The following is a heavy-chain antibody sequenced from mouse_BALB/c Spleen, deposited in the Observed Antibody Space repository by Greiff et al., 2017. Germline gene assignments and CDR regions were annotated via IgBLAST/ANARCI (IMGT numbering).Heavy chain of an antibody. D-gene: IGHD2-4*01. Sequence: VQLKESGPELVKPGASVKMSCKASGYTFTSYVMHWVKQKPGQGLEWIGYINPYNDGTKYNEKFKGKATLTSDKSSSTAYMELSSLTSEDSAVYYCARYGDYDGYFDVWGAGTTVTVSS. V-gene: IGHV1-14*01. CDR3: ARYGDYDGYFDV. CDR1: GYTFTSYV. J-gene: IGHJ1*01. CDR2: INPYNDGT.